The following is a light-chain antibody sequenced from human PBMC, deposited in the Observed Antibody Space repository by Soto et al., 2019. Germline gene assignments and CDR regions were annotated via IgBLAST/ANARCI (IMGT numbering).Light chain of an antibody. CDR3: QPYNSYNGT. Sequence: DIQVTQFPSSLCAAVGDRVTITCRASQSISSWLAWYQQKPGKAPKLLIYDASSLESGVPSRFSGSGSGTEFTLTISSLQPDDFATSYCQPYNSYNGTLGQGTKVDIK. J-gene: IGKJ1*01. CDR2: DAS. CDR1: QSISSW. V-gene: IGKV1-5*01.